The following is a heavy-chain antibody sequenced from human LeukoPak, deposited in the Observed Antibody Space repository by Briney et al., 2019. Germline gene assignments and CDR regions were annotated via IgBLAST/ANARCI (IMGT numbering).Heavy chain of an antibody. J-gene: IGHJ1*01. V-gene: IGHV1-2*02. Sequence: ASVKVSCKASGYTFTGYYMHWVRQAPGQGLEWMGWINPNSGGTNYAQKSQGRVTMTRDTSISTAYMELSRLRSDDTAVYYCARGSVAALEYFQHWGQGTLVTVSS. CDR3: ARGSVAALEYFQH. CDR1: GYTFTGYY. CDR2: INPNSGGT. D-gene: IGHD6-19*01.